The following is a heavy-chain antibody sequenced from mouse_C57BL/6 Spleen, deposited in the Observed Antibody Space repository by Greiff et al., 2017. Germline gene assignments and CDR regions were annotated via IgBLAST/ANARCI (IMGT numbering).Heavy chain of an antibody. J-gene: IGHJ2*01. CDR3: ARHGNPNYLDY. V-gene: IGHV5-12*01. CDR1: GFTFSDYY. Sequence: EVKLVESGGGLVQPGGSLKLSCAASGFTFSDYYMYWVRQTPEKRLEWVAYISNGGGSTYYPDTVKGRFTISRDNAKNTLYLQMSRLKSEDTAMYYWARHGNPNYLDYGGQGTTLPVSS. D-gene: IGHD2-1*01. CDR2: ISNGGGST.